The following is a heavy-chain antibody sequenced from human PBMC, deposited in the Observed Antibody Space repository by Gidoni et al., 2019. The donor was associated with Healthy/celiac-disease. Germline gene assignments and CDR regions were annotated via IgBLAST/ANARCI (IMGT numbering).Heavy chain of an antibody. CDR1: GFTFGDYA. Sequence: EVQLVESGGGLVQPGRSLRLSCTASGFTFGDYAMSWFRKAPGKGLEWVGFIRIKAYGGTTEYAASVKGRFTISRDDSKSIAYLQMNSLKTEDTAVYYCTRDLRYYDILTALGMDVWGQGTTVTVSS. J-gene: IGHJ6*02. CDR2: IRIKAYGGTT. D-gene: IGHD3-9*01. V-gene: IGHV3-49*03. CDR3: TRDLRYYDILTALGMDV.